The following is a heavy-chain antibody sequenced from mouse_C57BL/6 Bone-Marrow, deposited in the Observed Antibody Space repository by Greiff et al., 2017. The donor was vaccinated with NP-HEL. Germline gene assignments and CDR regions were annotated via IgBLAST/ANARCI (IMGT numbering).Heavy chain of an antibody. V-gene: IGHV5-2*01. Sequence: EVMLVESGGGLVQPGESLKLSCESNEYAFPSHDMSWVRKTPEKRLELVAAINSDGGSTYYPDTMERRFTISRDNAKKTLYLQMSRLRSEDTALYYCARHGDYGRSDAMDDWGQGTSVTVSS. CDR2: INSDGGST. CDR1: EYAFPSHD. J-gene: IGHJ4*01. CDR3: ARHGDYGRSDAMDD. D-gene: IGHD1-1*01.